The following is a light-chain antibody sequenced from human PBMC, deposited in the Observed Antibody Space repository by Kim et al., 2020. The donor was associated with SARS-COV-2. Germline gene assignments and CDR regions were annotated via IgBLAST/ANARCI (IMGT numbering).Light chain of an antibody. CDR3: QQLNSYPLT. J-gene: IGKJ4*01. CDR2: AAS. Sequence: DIQLTQSPSLLSASVGDRVTISCRASQGIVNSLAWYQQKPGKAPDLLIYAASTLQSGVPSRFSGSGSGTEFTLTISSLHPEDFATYVCQQLNSYPLTFGGGTKVDIK. CDR1: QGIVNS. V-gene: IGKV1-9*01.